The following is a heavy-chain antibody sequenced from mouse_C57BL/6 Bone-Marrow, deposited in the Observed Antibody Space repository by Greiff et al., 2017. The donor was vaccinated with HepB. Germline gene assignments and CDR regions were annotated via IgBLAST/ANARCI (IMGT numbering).Heavy chain of an antibody. CDR3: ARQGTEYYFDY. D-gene: IGHD3-3*01. V-gene: IGHV5-12*01. Sequence: EVQRVESGGGLVQPGGSLKLSCAASGFTFSDYYMYWVRQTPEKRLEWVAYISNGGGSTYYPDTVKGRFTISRDNAKNTLYLQMSRLKSEDTAMYYCARQGTEYYFDYWGQGTTLTVSS. CDR2: ISNGGGST. CDR1: GFTFSDYY. J-gene: IGHJ2*01.